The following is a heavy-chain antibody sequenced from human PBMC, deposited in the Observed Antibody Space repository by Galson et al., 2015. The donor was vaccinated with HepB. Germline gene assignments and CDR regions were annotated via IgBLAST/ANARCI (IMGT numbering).Heavy chain of an antibody. J-gene: IGHJ4*02. V-gene: IGHV1-69*13. CDR3: ARGVDEGEWLLSGDY. D-gene: IGHD3-3*01. CDR1: GGTFSSYA. Sequence: SVKVSCKASGGTFSSYAISWVRQAPGQGLEWMGGIIPIFGTANYAQKFQGRVTIIADESTSTAYMELSSLRSGDTAVYYCARGVDEGEWLLSGDYWGQGTLVTVSS. CDR2: IIPIFGTA.